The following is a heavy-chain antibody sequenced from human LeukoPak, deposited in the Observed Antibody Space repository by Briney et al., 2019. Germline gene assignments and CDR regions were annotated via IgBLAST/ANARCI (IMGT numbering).Heavy chain of an antibody. V-gene: IGHV3-74*01. D-gene: IGHD1-26*01. Sequence: SXXLSRAASXXXXXXXXMHXVXQAPXXGXXXXXXISKDGSSTYYAASVKGRFTISRDNAKNTLYLQMNSLRAEDTAVYYCARDEVGVGATHDYWGQGTLVTVSS. CDR3: ARDEVGVGATHDY. J-gene: IGHJ4*02. CDR1: XXXXXXXX. CDR2: ISKDGSST.